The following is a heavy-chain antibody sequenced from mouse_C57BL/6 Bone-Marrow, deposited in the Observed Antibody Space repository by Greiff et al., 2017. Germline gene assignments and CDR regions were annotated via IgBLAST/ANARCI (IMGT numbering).Heavy chain of an antibody. CDR1: GYTFTSYW. J-gene: IGHJ4*01. CDR2: IYPSDSET. V-gene: IGHV1-61*01. CDR3: ARKNWYRGMDY. Sequence: QVQLQQPGAELVRPGSSVKLSCKASGYTFTSYWMDWVKQRPGQGLEWIGNIYPSDSETHYNQKFKDKATLTVDKSSSTAYMQLSSLTSEDSAVYYCARKNWYRGMDYWGQGTSVTVSS. D-gene: IGHD2-14*01.